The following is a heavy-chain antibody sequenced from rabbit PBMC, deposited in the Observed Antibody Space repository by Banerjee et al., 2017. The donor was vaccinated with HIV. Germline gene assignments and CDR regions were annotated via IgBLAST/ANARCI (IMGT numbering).Heavy chain of an antibody. V-gene: IGHV1S40*01. CDR2: IYTGSSGST. CDR1: GFSFSSGYD. J-gene: IGHJ6*01. CDR3: ARYTYSYDDYGDYWFYLPL. D-gene: IGHD2-1*01. Sequence: QSLEESGGDLVKPGASLTLTCTASGFSFSSGYDMCWVRQAPGKGLEWIACIYTGSSGSTYYASWAKGRFTISKTSSTTVTLQMTSLTAADTATYFCARYTYSYDDYGDYWFYLPLWGQGTLVTDS.